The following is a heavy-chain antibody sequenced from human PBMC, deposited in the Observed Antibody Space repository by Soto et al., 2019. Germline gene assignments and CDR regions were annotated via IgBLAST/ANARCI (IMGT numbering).Heavy chain of an antibody. V-gene: IGHV1-69*06. CDR3: ARDGPVDCYVSGSYLMGYYYYGMDV. J-gene: IGHJ6*02. CDR2: IIPIFGTA. Sequence: SVKVSCKASGGTFSSYAISWVRQAPGQGLEWMGGIIPIFGTANYAQKFQGRVTITADKSTSTAYMELSSLRSEDTAVYYCARDGPVDCYVSGSYLMGYYYYGMDVWGQGTTVTVSS. D-gene: IGHD3-10*01. CDR1: GGTFSSYA.